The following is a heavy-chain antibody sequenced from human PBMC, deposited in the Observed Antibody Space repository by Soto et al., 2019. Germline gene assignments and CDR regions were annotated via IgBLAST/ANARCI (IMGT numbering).Heavy chain of an antibody. J-gene: IGHJ6*02. CDR3: ARVPDV. CDR1: GGSMSSGGYS. Sequence: PSETLSLTCAVSGGSMSSGGYSWSWIRQPPGKGLEWIGYIYHNGSPYYNPSLKSRVTISVDRSKNQFSLKLNSVTAADTAVYYCARVPDVWGQGTTVTVSS. CDR2: IYHNGSP. V-gene: IGHV4-30-2*01.